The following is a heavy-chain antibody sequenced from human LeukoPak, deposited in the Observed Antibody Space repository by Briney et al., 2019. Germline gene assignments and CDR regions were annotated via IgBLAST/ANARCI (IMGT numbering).Heavy chain of an antibody. CDR2: ISWNSGSI. CDR3: ASSYYGSSGYQI. J-gene: IGHJ4*02. Sequence: GRSLRLSCAASGFTFDDYAMHWVRQAPGKGLEWVSGISWNSGSIGYADSVKGRFTISRDNAKNSLYLQMNSLRAEDTALYYCASSYYGSSGYQIWGQGTLVTVSS. V-gene: IGHV3-9*01. CDR1: GFTFDDYA. D-gene: IGHD3-22*01.